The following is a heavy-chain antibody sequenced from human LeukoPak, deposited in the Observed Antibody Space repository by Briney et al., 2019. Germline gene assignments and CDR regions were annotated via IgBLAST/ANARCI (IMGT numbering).Heavy chain of an antibody. D-gene: IGHD5-24*01. CDR3: ARRNGYSLDAFDI. CDR2: IHYSGST. Sequence: PSETLSLTCTVSGVSISSYYWNWIRQPPGKGLEWIGYIHYSGSTNYNPSLKSRVTISVDTSKNQFSLKLSSVTAADTAVYYCARRNGYSLDAFDIWGQGTMVTVSS. J-gene: IGHJ3*02. CDR1: GVSISSYY. V-gene: IGHV4-59*08.